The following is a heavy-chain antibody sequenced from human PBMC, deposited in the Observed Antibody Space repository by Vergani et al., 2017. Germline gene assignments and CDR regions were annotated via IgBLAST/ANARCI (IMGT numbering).Heavy chain of an antibody. J-gene: IGHJ5*02. CDR1: GGTFSSYA. CDR2: IIPIFTTA. Sequence: QVQLVQSGAEVKKPGSSVKVSCKASGGTFSSYAISWVRQAPGQGLEWMGRIIPIFTTANYAQKFQGRVTITADESTSTAYMELSSLRSEDTAVYYCARNGVGCSSTSCYDNWFDPWGQGTLVTVSS. D-gene: IGHD2-2*01. CDR3: ARNGVGCSSTSCYDNWFDP. V-gene: IGHV1-69*13.